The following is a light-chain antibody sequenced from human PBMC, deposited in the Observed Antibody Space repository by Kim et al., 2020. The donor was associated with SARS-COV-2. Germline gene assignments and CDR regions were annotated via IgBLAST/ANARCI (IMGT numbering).Light chain of an antibody. J-gene: IGLJ3*02. CDR3: HVWDSNTAV. CDR2: RDR. CDR1: RIGANS. V-gene: IGLV3-9*01. Sequence: VALGQTARITWGGGRIGANSVHWYQQKPGQAPVLVIYRDRNRPSGIPERFSGSNSGNTATLTISRAQAGDEADYYCHVWDSNTAVFGGGTRLSVL.